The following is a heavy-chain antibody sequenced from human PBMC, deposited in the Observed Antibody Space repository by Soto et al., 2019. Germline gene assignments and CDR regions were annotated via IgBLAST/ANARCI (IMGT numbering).Heavy chain of an antibody. V-gene: IGHV1-18*04. Sequence: RASVKVSCKASGYTFTSYGISWVRQAPGQGLEWMGWISAYNGNTNYAQKLQGRVTMTIDTSTSTAYMELRSLRSDDTAVYYCARGCSSTSCYAYYYYYYGMDVWGQGTTVTVSS. J-gene: IGHJ6*02. D-gene: IGHD2-2*01. CDR3: ARGCSSTSCYAYYYYYYGMDV. CDR2: ISAYNGNT. CDR1: GYTFTSYG.